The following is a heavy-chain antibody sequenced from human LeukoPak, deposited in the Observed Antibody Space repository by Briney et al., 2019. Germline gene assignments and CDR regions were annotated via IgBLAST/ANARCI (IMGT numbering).Heavy chain of an antibody. Sequence: ASVKVSCKASGYTFTGYYMHWVRQAPGQGLEWMGWINPNSGGTNYAQKFQGRVTMTRDTSISTAYMELSRLRSDDTAVYYCARGLGPRPKNWFDPWGQGTLVTVSS. CDR2: INPNSGGT. D-gene: IGHD7-27*01. CDR1: GYTFTGYY. CDR3: ARGLGPRPKNWFDP. V-gene: IGHV1-2*02. J-gene: IGHJ5*02.